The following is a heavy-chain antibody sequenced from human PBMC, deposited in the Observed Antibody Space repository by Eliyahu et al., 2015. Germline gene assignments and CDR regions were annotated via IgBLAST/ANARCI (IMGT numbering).Heavy chain of an antibody. Sequence: EVQLVESGGGLVQPGGSLRLSCAASGFXFXNSNMNWVRQTPGKGLEWVSYINTISSTIYYADAVKGRFTISRDNAKNSLYLQMNSLRDEDTAVYYCVKEGCGSTSCYYDYWGQGTLVTVSS. CDR3: VKEGCGSTSCYYDY. CDR2: INTISSTI. CDR1: GFXFXNSN. J-gene: IGHJ4*02. V-gene: IGHV3-48*02. D-gene: IGHD2-2*01.